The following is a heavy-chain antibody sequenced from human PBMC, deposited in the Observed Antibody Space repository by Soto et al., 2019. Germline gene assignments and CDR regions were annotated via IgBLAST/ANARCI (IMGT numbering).Heavy chain of an antibody. D-gene: IGHD2-2*01. Sequence: GGSLRLSCAASGFTFSSYWMSWVRQAPGKGLEWVANIKQDGSEKYYVDSVKGRFTISRDNAKNSLYLQMNSQRAEDTAVYYCARAVGPLGYCSSTSCYYYYYYGMDVWGQGTTVTVSS. CDR2: IKQDGSEK. J-gene: IGHJ6*02. V-gene: IGHV3-7*03. CDR1: GFTFSSYW. CDR3: ARAVGPLGYCSSTSCYYYYYYGMDV.